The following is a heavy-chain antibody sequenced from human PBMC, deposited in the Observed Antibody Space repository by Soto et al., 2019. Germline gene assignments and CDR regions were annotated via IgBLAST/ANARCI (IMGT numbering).Heavy chain of an antibody. V-gene: IGHV4-30-4*01. CDR1: GCSIRSGDYY. CDR3: ATSRITMARGTRFDAGSDY. CDR2: IYYSGST. J-gene: IGHJ4*02. D-gene: IGHD3-10*01. Sequence: SETLPLTCTVSGCSIRSGDYYLRWILQPPGQGLEWIGYIYYSGSTYYNPSLKSRVTISVDTSKNQFSLKLRSVTAAATAVYYCATSRITMARGTRFDAGSDYWGQGTLVTIFS.